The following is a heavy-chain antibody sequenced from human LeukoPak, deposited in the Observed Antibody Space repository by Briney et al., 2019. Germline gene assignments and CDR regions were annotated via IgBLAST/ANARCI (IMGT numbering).Heavy chain of an antibody. V-gene: IGHV4-59*01. CDR1: GGSISSYY. J-gene: IGHJ4*02. CDR3: AREGVGSGRPFDY. D-gene: IGHD3-10*01. CDR2: IYYSGST. Sequence: KPSETLSLTCTVSGGSISSYYWGWIRQPPGKGLEWIGYIYYSGSTNYNPSLKSRVTISVDTSKNQFSLKLSSVTAADTAVYYCAREGVGSGRPFDYWGQGTLVTVSS.